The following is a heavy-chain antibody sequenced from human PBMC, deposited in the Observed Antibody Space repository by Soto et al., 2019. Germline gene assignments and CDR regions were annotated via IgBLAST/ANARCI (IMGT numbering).Heavy chain of an antibody. Sequence: SETLSLTCAVSSGSISSSNWWSWVRQPPGKGLEWSGEIYHSGSTNYNPSLKSRVTISVDKSKNHFSLKLSSVPAADTAVYYCAREAFKFFGGLDPWGQGTLVHVSS. V-gene: IGHV4-4*02. CDR1: SGSISSSNW. CDR2: IYHSGST. J-gene: IGHJ5*02. D-gene: IGHD3-3*01. CDR3: AREAFKFFGGLDP.